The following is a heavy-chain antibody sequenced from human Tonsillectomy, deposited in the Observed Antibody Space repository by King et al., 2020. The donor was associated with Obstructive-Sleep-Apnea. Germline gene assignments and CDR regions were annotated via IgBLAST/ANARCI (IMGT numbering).Heavy chain of an antibody. CDR1: GFTFSEQY. CDR3: AKDLGSPIVGTQ. V-gene: IGHV3-72*01. CDR2: IKNKDNKYTT. J-gene: IGHJ4*02. Sequence: VQLVESVGGLVQTGGSLRLSCAASGFTFSEQYMDWVLQAPWKGPEWVCRIKNKDNKYTTEYAASGKGRFTISRDDSQNSLYLQMNSLRTEDTAVYYCAKDLGSPIVGTQWGQGTPVTV. D-gene: IGHD1-26*01.